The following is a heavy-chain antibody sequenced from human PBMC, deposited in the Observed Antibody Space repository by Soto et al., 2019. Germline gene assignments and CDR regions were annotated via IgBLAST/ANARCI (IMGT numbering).Heavy chain of an antibody. Sequence: EVQLVESGGGLVQPGGSLRVSCAASGFTFSSYWMSWVRQAPGKGLEWVANIKEDGSKTVYVDSVRGRFTISRDNAKNSVYLQMNSLRVEDTAVYYCARDEGLTETTFRFDYWGQGTLVTVSS. J-gene: IGHJ4*02. V-gene: IGHV3-7*01. CDR3: ARDEGLTETTFRFDY. D-gene: IGHD4-17*01. CDR1: GFTFSSYW. CDR2: IKEDGSKT.